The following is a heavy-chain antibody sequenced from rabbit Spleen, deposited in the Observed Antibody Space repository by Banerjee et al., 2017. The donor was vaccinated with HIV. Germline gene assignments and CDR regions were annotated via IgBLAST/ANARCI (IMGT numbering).Heavy chain of an antibody. J-gene: IGHJ6*01. CDR3: ARDQGTSFSTYGMDL. CDR1: GFSFNSGYW. V-gene: IGHV1S40*01. Sequence: QSLEESGGGLVKPGASLTLTCKASGFSFNSGYWMCWVRQAPGKGLEWIACIWTANSVTYYATWAKGRFTISKTSSTTVTLQMTSLTVADTATYFCARDQGTSFSTYGMDLWGPGTLVTVS. CDR2: IWTANSVT. D-gene: IGHD1-1*01.